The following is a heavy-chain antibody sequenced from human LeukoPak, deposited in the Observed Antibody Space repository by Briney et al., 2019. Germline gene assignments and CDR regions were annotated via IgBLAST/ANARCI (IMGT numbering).Heavy chain of an antibody. Sequence: SETLPLTCTVSGGSISSSSYYWGWIRQPPGKGLEWIGSIYYSGSTYYNPSLKSRVTISVDTSKNQFSLKLSSVTAADTAVYYCARGIVVVPAAHYFDYWGQGTLVTVSS. J-gene: IGHJ4*02. CDR2: IYYSGST. V-gene: IGHV4-39*07. D-gene: IGHD2-2*01. CDR3: ARGIVVVPAAHYFDY. CDR1: GGSISSSSYY.